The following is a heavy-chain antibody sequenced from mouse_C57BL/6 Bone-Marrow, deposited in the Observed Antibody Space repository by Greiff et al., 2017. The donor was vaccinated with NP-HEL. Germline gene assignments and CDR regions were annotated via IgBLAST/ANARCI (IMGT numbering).Heavy chain of an antibody. CDR1: GFTFSDYY. Sequence: EVKVVESEGGLVQPGSSMKLSCTASGFTFSDYYMAWVRQVPEKGLEWVANINYDGSSTYYLDSLKSRFIISRDNAKNILYLQMSSLKSEDTATYYCARVTTVPFDYWGQGTTLTVSS. J-gene: IGHJ2*01. V-gene: IGHV5-16*01. CDR2: INYDGSST. D-gene: IGHD1-1*01. CDR3: ARVTTVPFDY.